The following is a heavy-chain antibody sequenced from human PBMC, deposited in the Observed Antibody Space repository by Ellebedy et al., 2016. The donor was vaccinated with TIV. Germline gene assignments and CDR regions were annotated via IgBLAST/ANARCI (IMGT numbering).Heavy chain of an antibody. J-gene: IGHJ4*02. D-gene: IGHD5-18*01. Sequence: GESLKISXAASGFTFSSYWMSWVRQAPGKGLEWVANIKQDGSEKYYVDSVKGRFTISRDNAKNSLYLQMNSLRAEDTAVYYCARAVVEYSYGHFDYWGQGTLVTVSS. V-gene: IGHV3-7*01. CDR3: ARAVVEYSYGHFDY. CDR1: GFTFSSYW. CDR2: IKQDGSEK.